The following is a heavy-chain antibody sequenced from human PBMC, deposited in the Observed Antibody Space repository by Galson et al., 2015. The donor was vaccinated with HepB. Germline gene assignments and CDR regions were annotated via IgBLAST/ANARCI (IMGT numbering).Heavy chain of an antibody. V-gene: IGHV3-9*01. CDR3: EKDTQYYYGSFSNDY. CDR1: GFTFDDYA. J-gene: IGHJ4*02. CDR2: ISWNSGSI. D-gene: IGHD3-10*01. Sequence: SLRLSCAASGFTFDDYAMHWVRQAPGKGLEWVSGISWNSGSIGYADSVKGRFTISRDNAKNSLYLQMNSLRAEDTALYYCEKDTQYYYGSFSNDYWGQGTLVTVSS.